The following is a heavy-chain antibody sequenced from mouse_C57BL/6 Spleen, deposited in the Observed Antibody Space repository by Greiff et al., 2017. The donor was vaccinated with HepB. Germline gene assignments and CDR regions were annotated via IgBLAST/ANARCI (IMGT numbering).Heavy chain of an antibody. D-gene: IGHD2-5*01. CDR3: TSDQYSNFPFDY. Sequence: EVQVVESGEGLVKPGGSLKLSCAASGFTFSSYAMSWVRQTPEKRLEWVAYISSGGDYIYYADTVKGRFTISRDNARNTLYLQMSRLKSEDTAMYYCTSDQYSNFPFDYWGQGTTLTVSS. CDR1: GFTFSSYA. J-gene: IGHJ2*01. CDR2: ISSGGDYI. V-gene: IGHV5-9-1*02.